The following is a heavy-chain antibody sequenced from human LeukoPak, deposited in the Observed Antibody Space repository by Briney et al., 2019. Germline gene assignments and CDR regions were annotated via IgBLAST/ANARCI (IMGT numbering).Heavy chain of an antibody. CDR3: AREGLYYYGSGSYYNLLDY. D-gene: IGHD3-10*01. V-gene: IGHV4-39*07. Sequence: SETLSLTCTVSGGSIGSSDSFWGWIRQPPGKGLEWIGSIYYSGTTYYNPSLKSRVTISVDTSKNQFSLKLSSVTAADTAVYYCAREGLYYYGSGSYYNLLDYWGQGTLVTVSS. CDR2: IYYSGTT. J-gene: IGHJ4*02. CDR1: GGSIGSSDSF.